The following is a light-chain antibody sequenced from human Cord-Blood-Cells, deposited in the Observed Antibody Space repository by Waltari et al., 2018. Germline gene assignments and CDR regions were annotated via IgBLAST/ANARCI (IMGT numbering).Light chain of an antibody. CDR3: CSYAGSYTFV. Sequence: QSALTQPRSVSGSPGQSVTISCTGTSSDVGGYNYVSWYQQHPGKAPKLMIYDVSKRPPGVPDRFSGSKAGNTASLTISGLQAEDEADYYCCSYAGSYTFVFGTGTKVTGL. CDR1: SSDVGGYNY. CDR2: DVS. J-gene: IGLJ1*01. V-gene: IGLV2-11*01.